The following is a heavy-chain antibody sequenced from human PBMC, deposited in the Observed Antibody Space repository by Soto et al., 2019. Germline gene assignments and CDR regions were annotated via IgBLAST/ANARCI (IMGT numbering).Heavy chain of an antibody. V-gene: IGHV1-69*06. CDR1: GGTFSSYA. CDR3: ARNVYDSTILGPGWFDP. Sequence: QVQLVQSGAEVKKPGSSVKVSCKASGGTFSSYAISWVRQAPGQGLEWRGGIIPIFGTANYAQKFQGRVTITADKSTSTASMELSSLRSEDTAVYYCARNVYDSTILGPGWFDPWGQGTLVTVSS. CDR2: IIPIFGTA. J-gene: IGHJ5*02. D-gene: IGHD3-3*01.